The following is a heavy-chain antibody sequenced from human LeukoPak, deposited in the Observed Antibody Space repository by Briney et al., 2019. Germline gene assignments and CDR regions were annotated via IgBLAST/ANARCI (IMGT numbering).Heavy chain of an antibody. CDR3: AREPYGSGSYSDY. Sequence: GGSLRLSCAASGFTFSDYGMHWVRQAPGKGLEWVAYIRYDGSNKYYADSVKGRFSISRDNSKNTLYLQMNSLRPEDTAMYSCAREPYGSGSYSDYWGQGTLVTVSS. CDR2: IRYDGSNK. CDR1: GFTFSDYG. V-gene: IGHV3-30*02. J-gene: IGHJ4*02. D-gene: IGHD3-10*01.